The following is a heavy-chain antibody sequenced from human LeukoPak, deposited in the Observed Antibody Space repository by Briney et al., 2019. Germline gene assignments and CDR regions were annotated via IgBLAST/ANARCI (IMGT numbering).Heavy chain of an antibody. CDR1: GRSFSGYY. V-gene: IGHV4-34*01. J-gene: IGHJ4*02. D-gene: IGHD6-19*01. CDR3: ARGSGWYGLDY. CDR2: INHSGST. Sequence: SETLSLTCPVYGRSFSGYYWSWIRQPPGKGLEWIGEINHSGSTNYNPSLTSRVTISVDTSKNQFSLKLSSVTAADTAVYYCARGSGWYGLDYWGQGTLVTVSS.